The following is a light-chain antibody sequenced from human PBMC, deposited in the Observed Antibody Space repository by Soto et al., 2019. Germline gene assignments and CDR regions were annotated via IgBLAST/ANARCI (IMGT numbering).Light chain of an antibody. CDR3: QQRSNWPIT. CDR2: DAS. CDR1: QSVGSK. V-gene: IGKV3-11*01. Sequence: EIVLTQSPATLSLSPGERVTLSCRASQSVGSKLAWFQQKPGQAPRLLIYDASNRATGIPARFSGSGSGTDFTVTVSSLEPEDLAVYYGQQRSNWPITFGQGTRLEIK. J-gene: IGKJ5*01.